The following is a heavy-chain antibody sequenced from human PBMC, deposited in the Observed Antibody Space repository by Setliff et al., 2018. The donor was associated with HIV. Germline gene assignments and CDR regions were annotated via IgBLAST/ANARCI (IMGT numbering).Heavy chain of an antibody. Sequence: GGSLRLSCAASGFTFSSYGMHWVRQAPGKGLEWVAFIRSDESDKHYADSVKGRFTISRENAKNSLYLQMNSLRAVDTAVYYCARAVRGYSYGFDYWGQGTLVTVSS. V-gene: IGHV3-30*02. CDR3: ARAVRGYSYGFDY. J-gene: IGHJ4*02. CDR1: GFTFSSYG. D-gene: IGHD5-18*01. CDR2: IRSDESDK.